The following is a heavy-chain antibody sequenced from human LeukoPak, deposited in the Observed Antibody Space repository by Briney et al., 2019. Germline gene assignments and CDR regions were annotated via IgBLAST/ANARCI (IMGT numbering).Heavy chain of an antibody. V-gene: IGHV1-46*01. CDR2: INPSGGST. J-gene: IGHJ5*02. D-gene: IGHD5-18*01. CDR1: GCIFTSYF. Sequence: ASVKVSCKASGCIFTSYFMHWVRQAPGQGLKWMGLINPSGGSTRYAQKFQGRVTMTRDMSTSTVYMELSSLRSEDTAVYYCARALPHRRLMDTTMEQHWFDPWGQGTLVTVSS. CDR3: ARALPHRRLMDTTMEQHWFDP.